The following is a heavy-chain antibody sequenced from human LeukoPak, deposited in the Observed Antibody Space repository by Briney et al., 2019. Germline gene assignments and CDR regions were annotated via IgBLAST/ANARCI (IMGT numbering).Heavy chain of an antibody. CDR1: GFTFSSYG. CDR3: ARGYGGQDYFDY. D-gene: IGHD4-23*01. V-gene: IGHV3-30*03. J-gene: IGHJ4*02. CDR2: VSYDGGNK. Sequence: PGGSLRLSCAASGFTFSSYGMHWVRQAPGKGLEWVAVVSYDGGNKDYTDSVKGRFTISRDNSKNTLYLQMNSLRAEDTAVYYCARGYGGQDYFDYWGQGTLVTVSS.